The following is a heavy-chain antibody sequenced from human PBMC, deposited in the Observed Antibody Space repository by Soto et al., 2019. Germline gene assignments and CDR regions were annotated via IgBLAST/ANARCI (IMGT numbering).Heavy chain of an antibody. CDR1: GFTFSSYA. CDR3: AKSPRGYCCGGRCYPGV. Sequence: EVQLLESGGGLVQPGGSMRLSCAASGFTFSSYAMSWVRQAPGKGLEWVSAISGSGGSTYYADSVKGRFTISRDNSKNQLYLQMNSLGAEGTAVYYGAKSPRGYCCGGRCYPGVWGQGTLVTVSS. D-gene: IGHD2-15*01. J-gene: IGHJ1*01. V-gene: IGHV3-23*01. CDR2: ISGSGGST.